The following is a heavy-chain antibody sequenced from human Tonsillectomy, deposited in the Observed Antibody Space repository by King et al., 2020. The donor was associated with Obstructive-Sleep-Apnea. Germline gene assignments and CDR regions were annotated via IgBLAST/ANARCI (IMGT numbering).Heavy chain of an antibody. D-gene: IGHD3-16*01. CDR2: IYWDDDK. CDR1: GFSLSASGVS. Sequence: TLKESGPTLVKPTQTLTLTCTFSGFSLSASGVSVGWIRQPPGKALEWLALIYWDDDKRYSPSLKNRLTNTKDNSKNQVVLTMTNMDPVDTATYYCAHRSWGSYYFDYWGQGTLVTVSS. V-gene: IGHV2-5*02. J-gene: IGHJ4*02. CDR3: AHRSWGSYYFDY.